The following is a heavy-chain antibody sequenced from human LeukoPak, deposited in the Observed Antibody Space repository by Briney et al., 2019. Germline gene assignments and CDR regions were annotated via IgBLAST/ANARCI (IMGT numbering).Heavy chain of an antibody. CDR1: GGSISSGGYS. V-gene: IGHV4-30-2*01. CDR3: ARDRIVAGPYYYYYGMDV. CDR2: IYHAGST. J-gene: IGHJ6*02. Sequence: SQTLSLTCAVSGGSISSGGYSWSWIRQAPGKGLEWIGYIYHAGSTNYNPSLKSRVTISVDTSKNQFSLKLSSVTAADTAVYYCARDRIVAGPYYYYYGMDVWGQGTTVTVSS. D-gene: IGHD5-12*01.